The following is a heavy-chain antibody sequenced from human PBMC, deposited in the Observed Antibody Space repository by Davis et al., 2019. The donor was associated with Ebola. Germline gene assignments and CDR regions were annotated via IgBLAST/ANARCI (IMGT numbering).Heavy chain of an antibody. CDR1: GGSTSSSSYY. D-gene: IGHD1-26*01. CDR2: INHSGST. V-gene: IGHV4-39*07. J-gene: IGHJ5*02. CDR3: ARGRRGYSGSYYHNWFDP. Sequence: MPSETLSLTRTVSGGSTSSSSYYWGWIRQPPGKGLEWIGEINHSGSTNYNPSLTSRVTISVDTSKNQFSLKPCSVTAADTAVYYCARGRRGYSGSYYHNWFDPWGQGTLVTVSS.